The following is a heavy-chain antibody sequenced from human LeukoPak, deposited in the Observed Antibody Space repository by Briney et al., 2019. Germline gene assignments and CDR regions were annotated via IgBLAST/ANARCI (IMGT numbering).Heavy chain of an antibody. V-gene: IGHV3-30*04. Sequence: PGRSLRLSCAASGFTFSSSTIHWVRQAPGKGLEWVAVISYDGSNKYYADSVKGRFTIPRDNSKNTLYLQMNSLRTEDTAVYYCARDPRGKDIVVVPAAPGMDYWGQGTLVTVPS. J-gene: IGHJ4*02. D-gene: IGHD2-2*01. CDR2: ISYDGSNK. CDR3: ARDPRGKDIVVVPAAPGMDY. CDR1: GFTFSSST.